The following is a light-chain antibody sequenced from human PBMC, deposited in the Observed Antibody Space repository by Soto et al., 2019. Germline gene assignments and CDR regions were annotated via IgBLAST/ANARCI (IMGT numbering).Light chain of an antibody. V-gene: IGKV1-9*01. J-gene: IGKJ1*01. CDR3: HQYYSEPLWT. Sequence: QLHHIPAFLSASVGTRVTITWRVSQVISSYLAWYQQKPGKAPKLLIYAASTLQSGVPSRFSGSGSGTDFTLTISCLQPEDFATYYCHQYYSEPLWTFGQGTNVEIK. CDR2: AAS. CDR1: QVISSY.